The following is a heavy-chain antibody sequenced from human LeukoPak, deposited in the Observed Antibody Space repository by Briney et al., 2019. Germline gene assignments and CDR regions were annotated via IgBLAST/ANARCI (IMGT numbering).Heavy chain of an antibody. J-gene: IGHJ6*02. V-gene: IGHV3-30-3*01. CDR3: ARALYSSGWYGVSPGV. Sequence: GRSLRLSCAASGFTFSSYAMHWVRQAPGKGLEWVAVISYDGSNKYYADSVKGRFTISRDNSKNTLYLQMNSLRAEDTAVYYCARALYSSGWYGVSPGVWGQGTTVTVSS. CDR2: ISYDGSNK. CDR1: GFTFSSYA. D-gene: IGHD6-19*01.